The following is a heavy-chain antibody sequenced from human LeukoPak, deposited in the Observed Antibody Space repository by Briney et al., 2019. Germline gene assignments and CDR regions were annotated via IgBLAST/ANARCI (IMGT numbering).Heavy chain of an antibody. J-gene: IGHJ4*02. CDR2: INPNSGGT. CDR3: ARLVKAYYYDSSGYDY. Sequence: ASVKVSCKASGYTFTGYYMHWVRQAPGQGLEWMGWINPNSGGTNYAQKFQGRVTMTRDTSISTAYMELSRLSSDDTAVYYCARLVKAYYYDSSGYDYWGQGTLVTVSS. D-gene: IGHD3-22*01. CDR1: GYTFTGYY. V-gene: IGHV1-2*02.